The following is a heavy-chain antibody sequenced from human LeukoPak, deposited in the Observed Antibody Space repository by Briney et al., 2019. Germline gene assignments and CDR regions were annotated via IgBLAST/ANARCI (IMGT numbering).Heavy chain of an antibody. CDR1: GFTFSSYS. CDR2: ISSSSSYI. CDR3: ASAVYDYVWGSYRPYFDY. Sequence: GGSLRLSCAASGFTFSSYSMNWVRQAPGKGLEWVSSISSSSSYIYYADSVKGRFTISRDNAKNTLYLQMNSLRAEDTAVYYCASAVYDYVWGSYRPYFDYWGQRTLVTVSS. D-gene: IGHD3-16*02. J-gene: IGHJ4*02. V-gene: IGHV3-21*01.